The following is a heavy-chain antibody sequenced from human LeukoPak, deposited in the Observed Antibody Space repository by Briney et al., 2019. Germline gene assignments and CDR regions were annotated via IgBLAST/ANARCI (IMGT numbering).Heavy chain of an antibody. J-gene: IGHJ6*03. CDR3: ASVVGGYDSSGYYYYYMDV. V-gene: IGHV4-34*01. CDR2: INHSGGT. D-gene: IGHD3-22*01. CDR1: GGSISSYY. Sequence: SETLSLTCTVSGGSISSYYWSRIRQPPGKGLEWIGEINHSGGTNYNPSLKSRVTISVDTSKNQFSLKLSSVTAADTAVYYCASVVGGYDSSGYYYYYMDVWGKGTTVTVSS.